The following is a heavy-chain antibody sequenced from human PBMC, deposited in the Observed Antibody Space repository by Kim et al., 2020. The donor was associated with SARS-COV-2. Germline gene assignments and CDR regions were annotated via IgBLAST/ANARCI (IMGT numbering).Heavy chain of an antibody. D-gene: IGHD3-10*01. V-gene: IGHV7-4-1*02. J-gene: IGHJ5*02. CDR3: ARDSAGRNFFDP. CDR2: P. Sequence: PRYAQGFTGRFVVSLDTSVSTSYLQIISLKAEDTAVYYCARDSAGRNFFDPWGQGTLVTVSS.